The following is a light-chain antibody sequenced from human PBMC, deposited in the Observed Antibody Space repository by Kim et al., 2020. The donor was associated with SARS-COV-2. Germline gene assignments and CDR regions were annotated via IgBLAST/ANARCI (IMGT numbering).Light chain of an antibody. CDR1: QSVSSNS. J-gene: IGKJ4*01. V-gene: IGKV3-20*01. CDR3: QQYGSSPLT. Sequence: EIVFTQSPGTLSLSPGERATLSCRASQSVSSNSLAWYQQKPGQAPRLLIYGASSRATGIPDRFGGSGSATDFTLTISRLEPEDFAVYYCQQYGSSPLTFGGGTKVDIK. CDR2: GAS.